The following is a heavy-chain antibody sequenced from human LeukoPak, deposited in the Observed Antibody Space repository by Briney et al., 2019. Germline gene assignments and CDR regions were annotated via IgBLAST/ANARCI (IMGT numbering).Heavy chain of an antibody. V-gene: IGHV3-30*01. J-gene: IGHJ6*03. CDR1: GFTFSSYA. CDR3: ARELVTPASLGLYYYYYMDV. D-gene: IGHD2-21*02. CDR2: ISYDGSSK. Sequence: PGGSLRLSCAASGFTFSSYAMHWVRQAPGKGLEWVAVISYDGSSKYYADSVKGRFTISRDNSKNTLYLQMNSLRAEDTAVYYCARELVTPASLGLYYYYYMDVWGKGTTVTVSS.